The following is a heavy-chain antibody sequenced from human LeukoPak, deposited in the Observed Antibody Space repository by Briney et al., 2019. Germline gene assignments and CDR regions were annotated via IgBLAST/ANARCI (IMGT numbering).Heavy chain of an antibody. Sequence: GGSLRLFCAASGFTFRSYSMNWVRQAPGKGLEWLSYIRSSPNTIYYADSVKGRFIVSRDDAKNSLYLQMNSLRAEDTAVYYCVRDHHWGFDYWGQGTQVTVSA. CDR1: GFTFRSYS. D-gene: IGHD7-27*01. V-gene: IGHV3-48*01. J-gene: IGHJ4*02. CDR3: VRDHHWGFDY. CDR2: IRSSPNTI.